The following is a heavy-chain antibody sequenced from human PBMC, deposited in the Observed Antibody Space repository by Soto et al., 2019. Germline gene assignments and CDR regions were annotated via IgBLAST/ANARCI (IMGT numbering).Heavy chain of an antibody. J-gene: IGHJ4*02. Sequence: SETLSLTCAVYGGSFSGYYWTWLRQPPGTGLEWIGEINHSGSTNYNPSLKSRVTISVDTSKNQFSLKLTSVTAADTAVYYCARDKITGLFDYWGQGTLVTAPQ. CDR3: ARDKITGLFDY. D-gene: IGHD3-16*01. CDR1: GGSFSGYY. V-gene: IGHV4-34*01. CDR2: INHSGST.